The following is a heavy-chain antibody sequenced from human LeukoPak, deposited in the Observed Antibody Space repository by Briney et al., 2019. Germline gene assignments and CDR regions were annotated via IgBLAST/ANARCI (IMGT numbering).Heavy chain of an antibody. J-gene: IGHJ4*02. V-gene: IGHV1-2*02. CDR3: ARGLSVVVPAANLY. Sequence: ASVKVSCKASGYTFTGYYMHWVRRAPGQGREWMGWINPNSGGTNYAQKFQGRVTMTRDTSISTAYMELSRLRSDDTAVYHCARGLSVVVPAANLYWGQGTLVTVSS. CDR1: GYTFTGYY. D-gene: IGHD2-2*01. CDR2: INPNSGGT.